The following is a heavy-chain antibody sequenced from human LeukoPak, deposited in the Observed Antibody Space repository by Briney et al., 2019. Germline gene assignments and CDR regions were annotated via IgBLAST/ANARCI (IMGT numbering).Heavy chain of an antibody. V-gene: IGHV3-30*02. J-gene: IGHJ4*02. CDR1: GFTFSSYG. Sequence: GGSLRLSCAASGFTFSSYGMHWVRQAPGKGLEWVAFIRYDGSNKYYADSVKGRFTISRDNSKNTLYLQMNSLRAEDTAVYYCAKDPRPYSSSWYWGYWGQGTLVTVSS. CDR2: IRYDGSNK. D-gene: IGHD6-13*01. CDR3: AKDPRPYSSSWYWGY.